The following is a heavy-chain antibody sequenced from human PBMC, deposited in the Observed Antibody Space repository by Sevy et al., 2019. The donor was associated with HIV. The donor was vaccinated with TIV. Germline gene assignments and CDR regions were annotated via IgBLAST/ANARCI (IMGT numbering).Heavy chain of an antibody. J-gene: IGHJ6*02. V-gene: IGHV3-15*01. Sequence: GGSLRLSCAASGFTFSYAWMSWVRQAPGTGLEWVGRIKARPDGGTTDYAAPVKGRFTISRDDSKNTLYLQMNSLKTEDTAVYYCSTDPIIVLLVTDGMDVWGQRTTVTVSS. CDR1: GFTFSYAW. D-gene: IGHD2-8*01. CDR2: IKARPDGGTT. CDR3: STDPIIVLLVTDGMDV.